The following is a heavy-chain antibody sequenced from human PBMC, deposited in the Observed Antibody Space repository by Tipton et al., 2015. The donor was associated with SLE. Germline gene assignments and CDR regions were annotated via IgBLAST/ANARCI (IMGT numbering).Heavy chain of an antibody. J-gene: IGHJ4*02. CDR3: ASSYDFWSGYFDY. Sequence: TLSLTCTVSGGSISSGDYYWSWIRQPPGKGLEWIGYIYYSGSTYYNPSLKSRVTISVDTSKNQFSLKLSSVTAADTAVYYCASSYDFWSGYFDYWGQGTLVTVSS. D-gene: IGHD3-3*01. CDR1: GGSISSGDYY. CDR2: IYYSGST. V-gene: IGHV4-30-4*01.